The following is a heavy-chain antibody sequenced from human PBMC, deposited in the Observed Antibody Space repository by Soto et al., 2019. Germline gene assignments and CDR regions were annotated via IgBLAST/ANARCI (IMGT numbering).Heavy chain of an antibody. Sequence: QVQLVQSGAEVKKPGASVKVSCKASGYTFTGYYMHWVRQAPGQGLEWMGWINPNSGGTNYAQKFQGWVTMTRDTSISTAHMELSRLRSDDTAVYYCARGSGSTSYPAAGYFDYWGQGTLVTVSS. V-gene: IGHV1-2*04. CDR2: INPNSGGT. D-gene: IGHD2-2*01. CDR3: ARGSGSTSYPAAGYFDY. J-gene: IGHJ4*02. CDR1: GYTFTGYY.